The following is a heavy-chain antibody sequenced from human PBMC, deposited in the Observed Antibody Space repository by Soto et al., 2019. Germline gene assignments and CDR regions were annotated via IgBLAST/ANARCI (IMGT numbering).Heavy chain of an antibody. CDR1: GGSISSGDYY. D-gene: IGHD6-13*01. CDR3: ARVLVTAAAGPDYYYYYGMDV. J-gene: IGHJ6*02. Sequence: QVQLQESGPGLVKPSQTLSLTCTVSGGSISSGDYYWSWIRQPPGKGLEWIGYIYYSGSTYYNPSLKSRVTIAVDTTKNQFSLKLSSVTAADAAVYYCARVLVTAAAGPDYYYYYGMDVWGQGTTVTVSS. CDR2: IYYSGST. V-gene: IGHV4-30-4*01.